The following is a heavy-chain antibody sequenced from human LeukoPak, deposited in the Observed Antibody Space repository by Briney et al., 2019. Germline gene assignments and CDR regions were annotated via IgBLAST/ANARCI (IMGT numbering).Heavy chain of an antibody. D-gene: IGHD6-13*01. Sequence: GGSLRLSCAASGFTFSSYAMHWVRQAPGKGLEWVAVISYDGSNKYYAYSVKGRFTISRDNSKNTLYLQMNSLRAEDTAVYYCASNPGYSSSWEEYYFDYWGQGTLVTVSS. V-gene: IGHV3-30-3*01. CDR3: ASNPGYSSSWEEYYFDY. CDR2: ISYDGSNK. CDR1: GFTFSSYA. J-gene: IGHJ4*02.